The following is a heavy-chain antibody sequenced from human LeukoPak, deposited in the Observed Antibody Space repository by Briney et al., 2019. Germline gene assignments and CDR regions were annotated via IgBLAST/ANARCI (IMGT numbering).Heavy chain of an antibody. V-gene: IGHV3-53*01. CDR3: ARDSGDGDYEPLDY. J-gene: IGHJ4*02. Sequence: GGSLRLSCAASGFSVSSTYMNWVRQAPGKGLEWVSIIYGDGSTYYADYVRGRFTISRDNSKNTLHLQMNSLRVEDTAVYYCARDSGDGDYEPLDYWGQGTLVTVSS. D-gene: IGHD4-17*01. CDR2: IYGDGST. CDR1: GFSVSSTY.